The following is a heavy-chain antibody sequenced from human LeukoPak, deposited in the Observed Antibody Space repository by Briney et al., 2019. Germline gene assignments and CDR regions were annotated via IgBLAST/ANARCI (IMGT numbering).Heavy chain of an antibody. D-gene: IGHD3-10*01. CDR2: IYYSGST. V-gene: IGHV4-39*01. CDR1: GGSISSSSYY. J-gene: IGHJ6*03. Sequence: SETLSLTCTVSGGSISSSSYYWGWIRQPPGKGLEWIGSIYYSGSTYYNPSLKSRVTISVDTSKNQFSLKLSAVTAADTAVYYCARHRYYYRSGSYYGAPYYMDVWGEGTTVTISS. CDR3: ARHRYYYRSGSYYGAPYYMDV.